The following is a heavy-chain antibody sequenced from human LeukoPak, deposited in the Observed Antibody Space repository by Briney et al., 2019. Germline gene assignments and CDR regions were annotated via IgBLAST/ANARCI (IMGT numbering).Heavy chain of an antibody. CDR2: INAANGNT. V-gene: IGHV1-3*01. J-gene: IGHJ2*01. CDR3: ARGSIPVWYFDL. D-gene: IGHD2-2*02. CDR1: GYSFTNNA. Sequence: GASVKVSCKAFGYSFTNNALYWVRQAPGQRLEWMGWINAANGNTKYSQKFQGRVTITRYTSASTVYMELSSLRYEDTALYYCARGSIPVWYFDLWGRGTLVTVSS.